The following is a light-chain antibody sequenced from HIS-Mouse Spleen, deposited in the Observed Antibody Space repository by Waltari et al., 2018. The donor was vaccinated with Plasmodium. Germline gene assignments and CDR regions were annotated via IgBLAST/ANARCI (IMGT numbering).Light chain of an antibody. V-gene: IGKV2-28*01. J-gene: IGKJ2*01. CDR1: QSLLHSNGYNY. CDR3: MQALQTPRYT. Sequence: DIVMTQSPLSLPVTPAEPASISCRSSQSLLHSNGYNYLDWYLQKPGQSPQLLIYLGSNRASGVPDRFSGSGSGTDFTLKISRVEAEDVGVYYCMQALQTPRYTFGQGTKLEIK. CDR2: LGS.